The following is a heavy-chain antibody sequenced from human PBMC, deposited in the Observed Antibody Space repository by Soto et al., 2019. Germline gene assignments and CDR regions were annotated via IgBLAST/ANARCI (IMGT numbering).Heavy chain of an antibody. V-gene: IGHV1-46*01. CDR2: VNPSGGST. D-gene: IGHD2-15*01. CDR3: AREENCSDGTCCYEYFQR. CDR1: GYIFTAYS. J-gene: IGHJ1*01. Sequence: ASMKVSCKASGYIFTAYSMHWVRQAPGQGLDWMGVVNPSGGSTNYAQKFQGRITMTRDTSTSTVYMDLSSLTSEDTAVYYCAREENCSDGTCCYEYFQRWGQGTLVTVYS.